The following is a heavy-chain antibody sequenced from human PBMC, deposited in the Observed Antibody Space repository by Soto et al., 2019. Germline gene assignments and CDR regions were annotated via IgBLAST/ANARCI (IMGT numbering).Heavy chain of an antibody. J-gene: IGHJ6*02. CDR1: GFIFDDHA. CDR2: ISWSSGGI. V-gene: IGHV3-9*01. CDR3: ARDIGSAAADTYYYYGLDV. Sequence: PGGSLRLSSAASGFIFDDHAMHWVRQAPGKGLEWVSGISWSSGGIGYADSVKGRFTISRDNAKNSLYLQMSSLRPEDAALYYCARDIGSAAADTYYYYGLDVWGQGTTVTVSS. D-gene: IGHD6-13*01.